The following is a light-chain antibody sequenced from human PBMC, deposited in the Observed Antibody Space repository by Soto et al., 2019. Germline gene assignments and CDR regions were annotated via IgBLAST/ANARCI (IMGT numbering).Light chain of an antibody. CDR1: SSDVGGYNY. Sequence: QSVLTQPASVSGSPGQSITISCTGTSSDVGGYNYVSWYQQHPGKAPKLMIYEVSNRPSGVSNRCSGSKSGNTASRTISGLQAEDEADYYCSSYTSSSTLVFGTGTKVTVL. J-gene: IGLJ1*01. CDR2: EVS. V-gene: IGLV2-14*01. CDR3: SSYTSSSTLV.